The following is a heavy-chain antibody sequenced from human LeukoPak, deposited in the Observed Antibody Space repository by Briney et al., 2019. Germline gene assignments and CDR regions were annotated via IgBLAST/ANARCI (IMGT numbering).Heavy chain of an antibody. J-gene: IGHJ4*02. CDR2: IKQDGSEK. D-gene: IGHD1-1*01. V-gene: IGHV3-7*01. Sequence: GRSLRLSCAASGFTFSSYWMSWVRQAPGKGLEWVANIKQDGSEKYYVDSVKGRFTISRDNAKNSLYLQMNSLRAEDTAVYYCARDPDNGNDRHFDYWGQGTLVTVSS. CDR1: GFTFSSYW. CDR3: ARDPDNGNDRHFDY.